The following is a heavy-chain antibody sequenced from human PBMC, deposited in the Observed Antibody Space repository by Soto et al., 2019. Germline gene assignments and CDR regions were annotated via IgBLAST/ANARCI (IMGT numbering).Heavy chain of an antibody. Sequence: SVKVSCKASGGTFSSYAISWVRQAPGQGLEWMGGIIPMSGKGKFAQQFQGRVTITADESTRTVYMELSSLRSEDTAVYYCAKERQDINGWYPFFYGLEVGAQGPTATVSS. D-gene: IGHD6-19*01. CDR1: GGTFSSYA. J-gene: IGHJ6*02. CDR3: AKERQDINGWYPFFYGLEV. V-gene: IGHV1-69*13. CDR2: IIPMSGKG.